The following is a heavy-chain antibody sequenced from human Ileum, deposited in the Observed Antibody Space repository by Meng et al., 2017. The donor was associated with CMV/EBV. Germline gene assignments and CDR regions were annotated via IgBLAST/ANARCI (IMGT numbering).Heavy chain of an antibody. V-gene: IGHV1-46*01. CDR2: IKPSGGST. Sequence: GKASESTFSSYYMHWMRQEPGQGLEWMGIIKPSGGSTSYAQKFQSRITMTRDTSTSTVYMELSSLRSEGTAVYYCARGHGVVITPAYWGQGTLVTVSS. CDR1: ESTFSSYY. D-gene: IGHD3-3*01. J-gene: IGHJ4*02. CDR3: ARGHGVVITPAY.